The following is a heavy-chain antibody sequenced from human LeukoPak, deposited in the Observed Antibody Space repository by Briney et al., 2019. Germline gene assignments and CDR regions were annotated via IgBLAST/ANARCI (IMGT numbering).Heavy chain of an antibody. D-gene: IGHD5-12*01. Sequence: PGGSLRLSCAASGFTFSSYSMNWVRQAPGKGLEWVSYISSSSSTIYYADSVKGRFTISRDNAKNSLYLQMNSQRDEDTAVYYCARDGGYSGYDFDYWGQGTLVTVSS. V-gene: IGHV3-48*02. CDR3: ARDGGYSGYDFDY. CDR1: GFTFSSYS. CDR2: ISSSSSTI. J-gene: IGHJ4*02.